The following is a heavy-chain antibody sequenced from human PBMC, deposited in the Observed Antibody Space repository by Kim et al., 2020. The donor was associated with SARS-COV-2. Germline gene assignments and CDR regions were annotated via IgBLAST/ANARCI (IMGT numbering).Heavy chain of an antibody. CDR1: GFIFSTYW. Sequence: GGSLRLSCEASGFIFSTYWMNWVRQAPGKGLQWVANLNRDGSEKYYVDSVKGRFTISRDNAKNSLYLQMNSLRAEDPAVYYGARGRGNCGSYYYYYMDV. CDR2: LNRDGSEK. D-gene: IGHD7-27*01. J-gene: IGHJ6*03. CDR3: ARGRGNCGSYYYYYMDV. V-gene: IGHV3-7*01.